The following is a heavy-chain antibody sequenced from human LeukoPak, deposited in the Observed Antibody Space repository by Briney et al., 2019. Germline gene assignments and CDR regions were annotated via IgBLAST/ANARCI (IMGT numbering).Heavy chain of an antibody. CDR1: GGSISDHY. V-gene: IGHV4-59*11. Sequence: PSETLSLTCTVSGGSISDHYWTWIRQPPGKGLEYIGYIYHSGRTTYNPSLKSRVTISIDTSKNEFSLKLSPESAADTAVYYCARDMGSSGLDFWGQGTLVTVSS. D-gene: IGHD3-22*01. CDR2: IYHSGRT. CDR3: ARDMGSSGLDF. J-gene: IGHJ4*02.